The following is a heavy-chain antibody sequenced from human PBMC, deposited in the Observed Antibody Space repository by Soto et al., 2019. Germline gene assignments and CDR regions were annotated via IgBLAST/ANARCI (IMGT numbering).Heavy chain of an antibody. J-gene: IGHJ4*02. CDR2: IIPIFGTA. Sequence: ASVKVSCKASGGTFSSYAISWVRQAPGQGLEWMGGIIPIFGTANYAQKFQGRVTITADESTSTAYMELSSLRSEDTAVYYCARVEALSGDYYDSSGYPFDYWGQGTLVTVSS. D-gene: IGHD3-22*01. V-gene: IGHV1-69*13. CDR3: ARVEALSGDYYDSSGYPFDY. CDR1: GGTFSSYA.